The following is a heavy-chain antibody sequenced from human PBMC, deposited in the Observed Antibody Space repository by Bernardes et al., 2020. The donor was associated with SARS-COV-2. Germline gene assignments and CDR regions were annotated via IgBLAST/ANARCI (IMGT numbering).Heavy chain of an antibody. J-gene: IGHJ4*02. V-gene: IGHV1-8*01. CDR3: ARRGSGWRLYYFDY. Sequence: AAAKDSCKASGYTFTSYDINWVRQATGQGLEWMGWMNPNSGTTGYAQKLQGRVTMTRNTSISTAYMELSSLRSEDTAVYYCARRGSGWRLYYFDYWGQGTLVTGSS. CDR1: GYTFTSYD. CDR2: MNPNSGTT. D-gene: IGHD6-19*01.